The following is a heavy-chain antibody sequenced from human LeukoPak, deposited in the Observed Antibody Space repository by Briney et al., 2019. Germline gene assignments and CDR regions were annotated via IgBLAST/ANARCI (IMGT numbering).Heavy chain of an antibody. CDR3: ARDLGSGSYSFYYYYGMDV. V-gene: IGHV3-11*06. CDR2: ISSSSSYT. J-gene: IGHJ6*04. D-gene: IGHD3-10*01. Sequence: GGYLRLYCAASGFTFSDYYMSWIRQAPGKGLEWVSYISSSSSYTNYADSVKGRFTISRDNAKNSLYLQMNSLRAEDMAVYYCARDLGSGSYSFYYYYGMDVWGKGTTVTVSS. CDR1: GFTFSDYY.